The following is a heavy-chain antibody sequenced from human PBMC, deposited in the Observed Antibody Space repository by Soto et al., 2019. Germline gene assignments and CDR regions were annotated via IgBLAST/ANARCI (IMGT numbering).Heavy chain of an antibody. CDR2: ISGFNGQT. CDR3: ARVDPRGVAVVRDY. J-gene: IGHJ4*02. D-gene: IGHD3-10*01. Sequence: QVQLVQSGPEVKKPGASVKVSCKASGNTFASHGFSWVRQAPGQGLEWMGWISGFNGQTNYALKFQGRVTLTTDTSTSTAYTKLRSLRSAETAVYFCARVDPRGVAVVRDYWGQGTLVTVSS. CDR1: GNTFASHG. V-gene: IGHV1-18*01.